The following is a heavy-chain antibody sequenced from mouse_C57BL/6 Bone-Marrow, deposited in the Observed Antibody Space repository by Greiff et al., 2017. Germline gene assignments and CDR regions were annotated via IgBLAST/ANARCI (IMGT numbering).Heavy chain of an antibody. Sequence: QVQLQQPGAELVKPGASVKLSCKASGYTFTSYWMHWVKQRPGQGLEWIGMIHPNSGSTNYNEKFKSKATLTVDKSSSTAYMQLSSLTSEDSAVYYCARSGFYGNYWYCDVWGTGTTVTVSS. D-gene: IGHD2-1*01. CDR1: GYTFTSYW. V-gene: IGHV1-64*01. CDR2: IHPNSGST. J-gene: IGHJ1*03. CDR3: ARSGFYGNYWYCDV.